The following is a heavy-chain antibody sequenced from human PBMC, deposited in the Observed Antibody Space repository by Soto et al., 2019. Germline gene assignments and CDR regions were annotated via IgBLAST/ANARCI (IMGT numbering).Heavy chain of an antibody. D-gene: IGHD2-15*01. CDR2: INPNSGGT. CDR1: GYTFTGYY. J-gene: IGHJ3*02. V-gene: IGHV1-2*04. Sequence: QVQLVQSGAAVKNPGASVKVSCKASGYTFTGYYMHWVRQAPGQGLEWMGWINPNSGGTNYAQKFQGWVTMTRDTSISTAYMYLSRLRSDDTAVYYCERAREPLSVVHAFDIWGQGTMVTVSS. CDR3: ERAREPLSVVHAFDI.